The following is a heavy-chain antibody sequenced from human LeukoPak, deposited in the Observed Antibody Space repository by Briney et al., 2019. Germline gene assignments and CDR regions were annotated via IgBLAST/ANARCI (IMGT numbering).Heavy chain of an antibody. J-gene: IGHJ4*02. V-gene: IGHV3-21*01. D-gene: IGHD2-2*01. CDR3: AREAGYCSSTSCYYFDY. CDR1: GFTFSSYN. CDR2: ICSSSTYI. Sequence: PGGCLRLSCAASGFTFSSYNMNWVRQAPGQGLEWVSSICSSSTYINYADSVKGRFTIARDNAKNALYLQMNSLRAEDTAVYYCAREAGYCSSTSCYYFDYWGQGTLVTVSS.